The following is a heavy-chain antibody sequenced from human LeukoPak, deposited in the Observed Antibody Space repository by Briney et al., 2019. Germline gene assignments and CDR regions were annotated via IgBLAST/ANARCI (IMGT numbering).Heavy chain of an antibody. CDR1: GGSLTTYY. Sequence: SETLSLTCTVSGGSLTTYYWSWVRQSPGEGLEYIGYIYYSGSTNYNPSLKSRVTISVDRSKNQFSLKLSSVTAADTAVYYCARVFSRSNDYWGQGTLVTVSS. V-gene: IGHV4-59*12. CDR3: ARVFSRSNDY. J-gene: IGHJ4*02. D-gene: IGHD2-2*01. CDR2: IYYSGST.